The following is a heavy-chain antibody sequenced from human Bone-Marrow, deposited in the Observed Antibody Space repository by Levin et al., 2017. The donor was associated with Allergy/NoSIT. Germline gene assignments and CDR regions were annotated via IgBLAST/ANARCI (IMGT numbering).Heavy chain of an antibody. V-gene: IGHV3-23*01. J-gene: IGHJ4*02. D-gene: IGHD6-13*01. CDR3: AKGSHSSSWSPIDY. CDR1: GFTFSSYA. CDR2: ISGSGDST. Sequence: LSLTCAASGFTFSSYAMSWGRQTPGKGLESISGSGDSTYYADSVKGRFTISRDNSKNTLYLQMNSLRPEDTAVYYCAKGSHSSSWSPIDYWGQGTLVTVSS.